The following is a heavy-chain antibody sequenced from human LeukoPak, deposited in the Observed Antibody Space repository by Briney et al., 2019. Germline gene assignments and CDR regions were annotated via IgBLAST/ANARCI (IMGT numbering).Heavy chain of an antibody. CDR2: IYHSGST. V-gene: IGHV4-30-2*01. CDR1: GGSISSGGYS. J-gene: IGHJ4*02. D-gene: IGHD4-17*01. Sequence: PSETLSLTCAVSGGSISSGGYSWRWIRQPPGKGLEWIGYIYHSGSTYYNPSLKSRVTISVDRSKNQFSLKLSSVTAADTAVYYCAREDGDYGLGYWGQGTLVTVSS. CDR3: AREDGDYGLGY.